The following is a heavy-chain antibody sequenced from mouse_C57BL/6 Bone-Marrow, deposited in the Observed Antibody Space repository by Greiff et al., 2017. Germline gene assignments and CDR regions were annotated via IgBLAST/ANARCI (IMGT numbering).Heavy chain of an antibody. D-gene: IGHD2-2*01. CDR1: GFTFSSYG. Sequence: EVQVVESGGDLVKPGGSLKLSCAASGFTFSSYGMSWVRQTPDKRLEWVATISSGGSYTYYPDSVQGRVTISRDNAKNTLYLQMSSLKSEDTAMYYCARRGVRKGFDYWGQGTTLTVSS. V-gene: IGHV5-6*01. J-gene: IGHJ2*01. CDR3: ARRGVRKGFDY. CDR2: ISSGGSYT.